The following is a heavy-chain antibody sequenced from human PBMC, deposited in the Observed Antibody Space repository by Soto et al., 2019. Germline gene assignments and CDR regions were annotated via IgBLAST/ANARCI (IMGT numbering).Heavy chain of an antibody. J-gene: IGHJ6*02. V-gene: IGHV4-34*01. CDR2: INHSGST. CDR1: GGSFSGYY. D-gene: IGHD6-6*01. CDR3: ARGGSEQLVLYYYYGMDV. Sequence: LSLTCAVYGGSFSGYYWSWIRQPPGKGLEWIGEINHSGSTNYNPSLKSRVTISVDTSKNQFSLKLSSVTAADTAVYYCARGGSEQLVLYYYYGMDVWGQGTTVTVSS.